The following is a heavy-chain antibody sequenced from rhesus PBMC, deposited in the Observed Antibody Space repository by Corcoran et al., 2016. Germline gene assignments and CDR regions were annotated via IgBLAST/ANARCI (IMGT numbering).Heavy chain of an antibody. Sequence: EVQLVESGGGLVQPGGSLRLSCAASGFPFSSYGMSWVRQAPGKGLEWVSYISNGGGSTYYADSVKGRFTISRDNSKNTLSLQMNSLRAEDTAVYYCASIAAAGLFPYYFDYWGQGVLVTVSS. D-gene: IGHD6S26*01. V-gene: IGHV3S5*01. CDR3: ASIAAAGLFPYYFDY. J-gene: IGHJ4*01. CDR1: GFPFSSYG. CDR2: ISNGGGST.